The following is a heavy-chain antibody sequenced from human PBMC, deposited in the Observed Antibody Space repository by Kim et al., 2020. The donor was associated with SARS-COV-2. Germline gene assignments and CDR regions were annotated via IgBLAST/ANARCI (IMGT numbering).Heavy chain of an antibody. D-gene: IGHD3-16*01. V-gene: IGHV3-48*02. J-gene: IGHJ6*02. CDR2: ISSSSTI. CDR3: ARDPPKVTFGGVMGAYYYGMDV. Sequence: GGSLRLSCAASGFTFSSYSMNWVRQAPGKGLEWVSYISSSSTIYYADSVKGRFTISRDNAKNSLYLQMNSLRDEDTAVYYCARDPPKVTFGGVMGAYYYGMDVWGQVTTVTVSS. CDR1: GFTFSSYS.